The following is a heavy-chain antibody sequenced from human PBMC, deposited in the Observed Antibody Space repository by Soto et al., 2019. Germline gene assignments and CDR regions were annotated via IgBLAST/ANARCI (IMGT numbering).Heavy chain of an antibody. Sequence: QVQLQESGRGLVKPSETLSLTCTVSSDTISGYYWSWIRQPPGKGLEWIGYIYFSGSTNYNPSLKRRVTISVDTSKKQSALKLSSLTAADTAVFYCERYTVATTRFDYWGQGTVVTVSS. CDR2: IYFSGST. V-gene: IGHV4-59*01. J-gene: IGHJ4*02. D-gene: IGHD5-12*01. CDR3: ERYTVATTRFDY. CDR1: SDTISGYY.